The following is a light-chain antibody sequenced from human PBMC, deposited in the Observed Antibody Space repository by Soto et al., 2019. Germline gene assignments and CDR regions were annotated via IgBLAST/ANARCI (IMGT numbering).Light chain of an antibody. CDR3: QQYNQWPLT. CDR1: QSVSRY. Sequence: EIVLTQSPATLSLSPGERATLSCRASQSVSRYLAWYQQKPGQAPRLLIYDASNRATGIPARFSGSGSGTDFTLTISSLQSEDFAVYYCQQYNQWPLTFGQGTRLEI. V-gene: IGKV3-11*01. J-gene: IGKJ5*01. CDR2: DAS.